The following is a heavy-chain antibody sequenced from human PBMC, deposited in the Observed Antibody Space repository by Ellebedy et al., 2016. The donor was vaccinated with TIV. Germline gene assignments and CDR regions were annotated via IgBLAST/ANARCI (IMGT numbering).Heavy chain of an antibody. CDR2: IYYSGST. CDR3: AREQSWYYNDSSGPDVFDM. V-gene: IGHV4-31*03. J-gene: IGHJ3*02. CDR1: GGSISSAGYY. Sequence: MPSETLSLTCTVSGGSISSAGYYWSWIRQHPGKGLEWIGYIYYSGSTYYNPSLKSRLTISVDTSKNQFSLKLTSVTAADTAVYYCAREQSWYYNDSSGPDVFDMWGQGTMVTVSS. D-gene: IGHD3-22*01.